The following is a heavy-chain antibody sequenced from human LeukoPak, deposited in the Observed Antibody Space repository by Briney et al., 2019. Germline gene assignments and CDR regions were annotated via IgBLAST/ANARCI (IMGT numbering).Heavy chain of an antibody. CDR3: ARDGRWLRLGIDY. J-gene: IGHJ4*02. D-gene: IGHD5-12*01. V-gene: IGHV3-21*01. Sequence: GGSLRLSCAASGFTFSSYSMNWVRQAPGKGLEWVSSISSSSSYIYYADSVKGRFTISRDNAKNSLYLQMNSLRAEDTAVYYCARDGRWLRLGIDYWGQGTLVTVSS. CDR2: ISSSSSYI. CDR1: GFTFSSYS.